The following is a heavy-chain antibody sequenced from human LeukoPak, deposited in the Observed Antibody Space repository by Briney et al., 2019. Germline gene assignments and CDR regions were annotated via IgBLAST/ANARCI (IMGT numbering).Heavy chain of an antibody. Sequence: GASVKVSCKASGYTFTSYGISWVRQAPGQGLEWMAWISAYNGNTNYAQKLQGRVTMTTDTSTSTAYMELRSLRSDDTAVYYCARDLYYYDNWYFDLWGRGTLVTVSS. CDR1: GYTFTSYG. CDR3: ARDLYYYDNWYFDL. CDR2: ISAYNGNT. V-gene: IGHV1-18*01. J-gene: IGHJ2*01. D-gene: IGHD3-22*01.